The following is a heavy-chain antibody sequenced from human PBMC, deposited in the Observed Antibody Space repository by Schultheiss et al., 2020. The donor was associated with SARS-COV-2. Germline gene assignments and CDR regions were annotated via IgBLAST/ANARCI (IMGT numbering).Heavy chain of an antibody. CDR1: GGSISSSSYY. Sequence: SETLSLTCTVSGGSISSSSYYWGWIRQPPGKGLEWIGQIYHDGRSNYNPSLKSRATISVDKSRNQFSLKLSSVTAADTAVYYCAREGRGGDYGGFYYFYYMDVWGKGTTVTVSS. J-gene: IGHJ6*03. D-gene: IGHD4-17*01. CDR2: IYHDGRS. CDR3: AREGRGGDYGGFYYFYYMDV. V-gene: IGHV4-39*02.